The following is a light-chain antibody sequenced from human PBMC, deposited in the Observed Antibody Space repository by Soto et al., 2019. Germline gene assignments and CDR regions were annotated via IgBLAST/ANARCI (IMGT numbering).Light chain of an antibody. V-gene: IGKV1-5*03. CDR1: QSISSW. CDR2: KAS. CDR3: QHHNSYSET. J-gene: IGKJ1*01. Sequence: IQMPQSPSTLSASVGDRVTITCRASQSISSWLAWYQQKPGKAPKLLIYKASTLKSGVPSRFSGSGSGTEFTLTISSLQPDDFATYYCQHHNSYSETFGQGTKVDI.